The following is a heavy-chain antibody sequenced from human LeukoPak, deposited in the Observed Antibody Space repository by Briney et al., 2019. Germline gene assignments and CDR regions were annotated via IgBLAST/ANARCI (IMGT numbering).Heavy chain of an antibody. CDR2: INHSGST. V-gene: IGHV4-34*01. J-gene: IGHJ5*02. Sequence: PSETLSLTCAVYGGSFSGYYWSWIRQPPGKGLEWIGEINHSGSTNYNPSLKSRVTISVDTSKNQFSLKLGSVTAADTAVYYCARGYCSSTSCYPSWFDPWGQGTLVTVSS. CDR1: GGSFSGYY. CDR3: ARGYCSSTSCYPSWFDP. D-gene: IGHD2-2*01.